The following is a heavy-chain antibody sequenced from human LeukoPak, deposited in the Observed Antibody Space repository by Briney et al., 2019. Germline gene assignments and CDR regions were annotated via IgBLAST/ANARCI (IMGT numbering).Heavy chain of an antibody. D-gene: IGHD3-22*01. CDR3: ARDSTTMIVVGGY. CDR2: INPNSGGT. V-gene: IGHV1-2*02. J-gene: IGHJ4*02. Sequence: ASVKVSCKASGYTFTGYYMHWVRQAPGQGLEWMGWINPNSGGTNYAQKLQGRVTMTTDTSTSTAYMKLRSLRSDDTAVYYCARDSTTMIVVGGYWGQGTLVTVSS. CDR1: GYTFTGYY.